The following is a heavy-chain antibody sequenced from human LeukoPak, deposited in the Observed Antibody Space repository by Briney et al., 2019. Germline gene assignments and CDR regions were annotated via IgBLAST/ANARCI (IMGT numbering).Heavy chain of an antibody. Sequence: PGGSLRLSCAASGFNFDTYAMHWVRQAPGQGLEWIGEINHSGSTNYNPSLKSRVTISVDTSKNQFSLKLSSVTAADTAVYYCARARKWYYGSGSYYPYYFDYWGQGTLVTVSS. V-gene: IGHV4-34*01. J-gene: IGHJ4*02. D-gene: IGHD3-10*01. CDR2: INHSGST. CDR1: GFNFDTYA. CDR3: ARARKWYYGSGSYYPYYFDY.